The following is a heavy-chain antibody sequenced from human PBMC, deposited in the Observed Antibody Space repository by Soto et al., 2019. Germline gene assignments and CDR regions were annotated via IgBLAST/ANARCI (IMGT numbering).Heavy chain of an antibody. V-gene: IGHV1-69*13. D-gene: IGHD6-19*01. CDR3: ARAGKTDSSGWYRGQDAFDI. CDR1: GGTFSNHA. CDR2: IIPIFGTA. Sequence: SVKVSCKAPGGTFSNHAINWVRQAPGQGLEWMGGIIPIFGTANYAQKFQGRVTITADESTSTAYMELSSLRSEDTAVYYCARAGKTDSSGWYRGQDAFDIWDQGTMVTVSS. J-gene: IGHJ3*02.